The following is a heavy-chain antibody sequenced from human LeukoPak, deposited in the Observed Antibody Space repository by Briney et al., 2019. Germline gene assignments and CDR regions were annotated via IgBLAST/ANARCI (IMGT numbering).Heavy chain of an antibody. Sequence: PGGSLRLSCAASGFTFSSYAMSWVRQAPGKGLEWVSAISGSGGSTYYADSVKGRFTISRDNSKNTLYLQMNSLRAEDTAVYYCARDYDGSGSLDYWGQGTLVTVSS. V-gene: IGHV3-23*01. D-gene: IGHD3-10*01. CDR3: ARDYDGSGSLDY. CDR2: ISGSGGST. CDR1: GFTFSSYA. J-gene: IGHJ4*02.